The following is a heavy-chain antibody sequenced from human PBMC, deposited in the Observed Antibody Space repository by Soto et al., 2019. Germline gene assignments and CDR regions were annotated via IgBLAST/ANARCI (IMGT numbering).Heavy chain of an antibody. V-gene: IGHV1-8*01. J-gene: IGHJ6*02. CDR2: MNPNGGNT. CDR3: ARAGSAQYSSSYYGMDV. CDR1: GYTFTSYD. D-gene: IGHD6-13*01. Sequence: GASVKVSCKASGYTFTSYDINWVRQATGQGLEWMGWMNPNGGNTGYAQKFQGRVTMTRNTSISTAYMELSSLRSEDTAVYYCARAGSAQYSSSYYGMDVWGQGTTVTVSS.